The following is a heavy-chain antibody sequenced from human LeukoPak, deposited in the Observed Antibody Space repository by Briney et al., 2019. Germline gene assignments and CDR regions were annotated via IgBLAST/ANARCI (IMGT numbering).Heavy chain of an antibody. Sequence: APVKVSCKASDYTFTSYGINWVRQAPGQGLEWMGWISAYNGNTNYAQKLQGRVTMTTDTSTSTAYMELRSLRSDDTAVYYCARSRGYSGYDYVYFDYWGQGTLVTVSS. V-gene: IGHV1-18*01. J-gene: IGHJ4*02. CDR3: ARSRGYSGYDYVYFDY. CDR1: DYTFTSYG. CDR2: ISAYNGNT. D-gene: IGHD5-12*01.